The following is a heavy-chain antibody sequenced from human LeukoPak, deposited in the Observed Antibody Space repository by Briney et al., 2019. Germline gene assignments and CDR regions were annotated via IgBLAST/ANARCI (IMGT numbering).Heavy chain of an antibody. Sequence: GGSLRLSCAASGFTFSGYWMSWVRQAPGKGLEWVANIKQDGSEKYYVDSVRGRFTISRDNAKNSLFLQMNSLRAEDTAVYYCARDWQWQQLDGDAFDIWGQGTMVTVSS. D-gene: IGHD6-13*01. CDR2: IKQDGSEK. J-gene: IGHJ3*02. CDR3: ARDWQWQQLDGDAFDI. CDR1: GFTFSGYW. V-gene: IGHV3-7*04.